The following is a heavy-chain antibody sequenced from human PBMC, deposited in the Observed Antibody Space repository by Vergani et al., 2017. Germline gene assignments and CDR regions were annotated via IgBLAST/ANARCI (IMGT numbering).Heavy chain of an antibody. V-gene: IGHV4-59*01. Sequence: QVQLQESGPGLVKPSETLSLTCTVSGGSISSYYWSWIRQPPGKGLEWIGYIYYSGSTNYNPSLKSRVTISVDTSKNQFSLKLSSVTAADTAVYYCARVGPGYYGSGSYVLTHDAFDIWGQGTMVTVSS. D-gene: IGHD3-10*01. CDR2: IYYSGST. J-gene: IGHJ3*02. CDR1: GGSISSYY. CDR3: ARVGPGYYGSGSYVLTHDAFDI.